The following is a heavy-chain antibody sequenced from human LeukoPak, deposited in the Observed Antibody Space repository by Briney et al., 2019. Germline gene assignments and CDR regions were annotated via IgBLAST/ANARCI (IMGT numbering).Heavy chain of an antibody. CDR1: GFTFSNCW. D-gene: IGHD3-9*01. CDR3: ARGGNYDILTGYIFDY. J-gene: IGHJ4*02. CDR2: IKHDGGDK. Sequence: GGSLRLSCAASGFTFSNCWMSWVRQAPGKGLEWAANIKHDGGDKHYVDSVKGRFTIARDSAKNSLNLQMNSLRAEDTAVYYCARGGNYDILTGYIFDYWGQGTLVTVSS. V-gene: IGHV3-7*03.